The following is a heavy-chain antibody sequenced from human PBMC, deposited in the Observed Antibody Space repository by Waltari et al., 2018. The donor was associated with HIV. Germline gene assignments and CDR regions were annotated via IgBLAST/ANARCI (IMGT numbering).Heavy chain of an antibody. V-gene: IGHV4-34*01. Sequence: QVQLQQWGAGLLKPSETLSLTCAVYGGSFSGYYWSWIRQPPGKGLEWIGEINHIGSTNDNPTRKSRVTISVHTSKHQFSLKLSSVADADTAVYYCARSRPYYYDSSGYYYDWGQGTLVTVSS. J-gene: IGHJ4*02. CDR2: INHIGST. D-gene: IGHD3-22*01. CDR1: GGSFSGYY. CDR3: ARSRPYYYDSSGYYYD.